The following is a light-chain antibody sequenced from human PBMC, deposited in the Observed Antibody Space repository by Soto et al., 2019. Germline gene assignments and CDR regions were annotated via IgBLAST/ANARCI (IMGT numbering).Light chain of an antibody. Sequence: IHRTHFPATLCASCGDRVTITFRATNNVGDWLAWYQQKPWKAPKLLIYAASTLQSGVPSRFSGSGSGTDFTLTISSLQPEDFATYFCQQVESYPSTFGGGTKVDIK. CDR3: QQVESYPST. V-gene: IGKV1-5*01. CDR1: NNVGDW. CDR2: AAS. J-gene: IGKJ4*01.